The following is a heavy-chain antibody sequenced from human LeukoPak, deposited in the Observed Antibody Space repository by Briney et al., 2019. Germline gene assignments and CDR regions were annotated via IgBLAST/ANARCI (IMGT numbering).Heavy chain of an antibody. CDR1: GGTFSSYA. D-gene: IGHD3-10*01. Sequence: SVKVSCKASGGTFSSYAISWVRQAPGQGLEWMGGIIPIFGTANYAQKFQGRVTITADESTGTAYMELSSLRSEDTAVYYCARSPNGSGSYYPSYFDYWGQGTLVTVSS. V-gene: IGHV1-69*13. CDR2: IIPIFGTA. J-gene: IGHJ4*02. CDR3: ARSPNGSGSYYPSYFDY.